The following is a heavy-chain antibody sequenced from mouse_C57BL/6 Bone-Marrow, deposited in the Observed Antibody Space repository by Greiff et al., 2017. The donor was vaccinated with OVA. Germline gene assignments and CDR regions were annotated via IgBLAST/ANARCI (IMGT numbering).Heavy chain of an antibody. Sequence: VQLQQPGAELVKPGASVKLSCKASGYTFTSYWMHWVKQRPGQGLEWIGMIHPNSGSTNYNEKFKSKATLTVDKSSSTAYMQLSSLTSEDSAVYYCVRSRYYGWYFDVWGTGTTVTVSS. V-gene: IGHV1-64*01. CDR2: IHPNSGST. CDR1: GYTFTSYW. J-gene: IGHJ1*03. D-gene: IGHD2-1*01. CDR3: VRSRYYGWYFDV.